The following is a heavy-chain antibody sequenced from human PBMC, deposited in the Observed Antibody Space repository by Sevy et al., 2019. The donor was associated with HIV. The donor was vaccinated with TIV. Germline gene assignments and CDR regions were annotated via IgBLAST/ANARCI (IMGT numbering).Heavy chain of an antibody. CDR3: ARDLARTIFGVVIEKFDP. CDR2: ISSSGSTI. J-gene: IGHJ5*02. CDR1: GFTFSDYY. D-gene: IGHD3-3*01. V-gene: IGHV3-11*01. Sequence: GGSLRLSCVASGFTFSDYYMSWIRQAPGKGLEWVSYISSSGSTIYYADSVKGRFTISRDNAKNSLYLQMNSLRAEDTAVYYCARDLARTIFGVVIEKFDPWGQGTLVTVSS.